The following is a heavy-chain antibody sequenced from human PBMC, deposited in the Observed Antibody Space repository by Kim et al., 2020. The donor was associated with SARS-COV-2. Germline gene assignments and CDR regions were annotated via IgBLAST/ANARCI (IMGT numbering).Heavy chain of an antibody. V-gene: IGHV4-31*03. CDR1: GGSISSGGYY. CDR2: IYYSGST. J-gene: IGHJ4*02. D-gene: IGHD3-22*01. Sequence: SETLSLTCTVSGGSISSGGYYWSWIRQHPGKGLEWIGYIYYSGSTYYNPSLKSRVTISVDTSKNQFSLKLSSVTAADTDVYYCARTRITMIVVVTHFDYWGQGTLVTVSS. CDR3: ARTRITMIVVVTHFDY.